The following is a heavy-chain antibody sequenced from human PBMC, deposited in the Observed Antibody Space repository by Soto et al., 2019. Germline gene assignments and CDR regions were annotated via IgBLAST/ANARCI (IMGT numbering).Heavy chain of an antibody. Sequence: EVHLAESGGGLVQPGGSLSVSCTASGFTFINYWMTWVRQAPGKGLEWVANINQNEGEKYYVDSVKGRFTISRDNAYNSLYLEMDHLRVDDSAVYFCARGRPPSSGGNFDSWGHGTLVAVSS. CDR3: ARGRPPSSGGNFDS. CDR2: INQNEGEK. CDR1: GFTFINYW. J-gene: IGHJ4*01. V-gene: IGHV3-7*01. D-gene: IGHD3-10*01.